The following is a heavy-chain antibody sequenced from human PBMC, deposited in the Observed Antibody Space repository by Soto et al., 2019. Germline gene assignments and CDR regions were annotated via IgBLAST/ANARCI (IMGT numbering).Heavy chain of an antibody. Sequence: SETLSLTCAVYGGSFSGYYWSWIRQPPGKGLEWIGEINHSGSTNYNPSLKSRVTISVDTSKNPFSLKLSSVTAADTAVYYCARGGGDRGSSGYYYRLGYYGMDVWGQGTTVTVSS. CDR1: GGSFSGYY. V-gene: IGHV4-34*01. CDR3: ARGGGDRGSSGYYYRLGYYGMDV. CDR2: INHSGST. J-gene: IGHJ6*02. D-gene: IGHD3-22*01.